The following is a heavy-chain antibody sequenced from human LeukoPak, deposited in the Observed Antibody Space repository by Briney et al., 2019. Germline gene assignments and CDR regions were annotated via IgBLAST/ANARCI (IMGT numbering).Heavy chain of an antibody. CDR3: ASGVTGTTWAPSC. V-gene: IGHV3-74*01. CDR1: GFTFSSYW. J-gene: IGHJ4*02. CDR2: INNDGSST. Sequence: GGSLRLSCAASGFTFSSYWMHWVRQAPGKGLVWVSRINNDGSSTSYADSVKGRFTISRDNAKNTLYLQMNSLRAEDTAVYYCASGVTGTTWAPSCWGQGTLVTVSS. D-gene: IGHD1-14*01.